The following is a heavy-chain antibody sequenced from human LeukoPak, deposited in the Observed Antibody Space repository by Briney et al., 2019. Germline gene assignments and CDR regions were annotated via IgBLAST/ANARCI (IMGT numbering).Heavy chain of an antibody. CDR1: GGTFSSYA. D-gene: IGHD3-10*01. CDR3: ARSALLSFGELFLYYYYYGMDV. Sequence: SVKVSCKASGGTFSSYAISWVRQAPGQGLEWMGGIIPIFGTANYAQKFQGRVTITTDESTSTAYMELSSLRSEDTAVYYCARSALLSFGELFLYYYYYGMDVWGQGTTVTVSS. V-gene: IGHV1-69*05. J-gene: IGHJ6*02. CDR2: IIPIFGTA.